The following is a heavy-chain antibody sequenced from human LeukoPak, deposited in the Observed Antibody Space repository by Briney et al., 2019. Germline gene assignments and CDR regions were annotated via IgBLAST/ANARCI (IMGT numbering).Heavy chain of an antibody. V-gene: IGHV1-46*01. D-gene: IGHD3-16*01. Sequence: ASVKVSCKAAGYKFTSYVINWVRQAPGQGLEWMGIINPSGGSTSYAQKFQGRVTMTRDMSTSTVYMELSSLRSEDTAVYYCARARLGETQDAFDIWGQGTMVTVSS. CDR3: ARARLGETQDAFDI. CDR2: INPSGGST. J-gene: IGHJ3*02. CDR1: GYKFTSYV.